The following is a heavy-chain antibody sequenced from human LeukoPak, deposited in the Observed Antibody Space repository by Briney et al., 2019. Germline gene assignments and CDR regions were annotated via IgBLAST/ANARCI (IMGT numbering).Heavy chain of an antibody. CDR2: IYYSGST. J-gene: IGHJ4*02. D-gene: IGHD3-22*01. Sequence: PSETLSLTCTVSGGSISSYYWSWIRQPPGKGLEWIGNIYYSGSTNYNPSLKSRVTISVDTSKNQFSLTLSSVTAADTAVYYCARRRYDASGYYPSRGRYFDYWGQGTLVTVSS. CDR3: ARRRYDASGYYPSRGRYFDY. V-gene: IGHV4-59*12. CDR1: GGSISSYY.